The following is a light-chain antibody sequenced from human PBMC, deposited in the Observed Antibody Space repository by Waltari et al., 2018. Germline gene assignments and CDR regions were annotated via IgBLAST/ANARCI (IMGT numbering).Light chain of an antibody. J-gene: IGLJ2*01. Sequence: HSVLTQLPSVSAAPGQKVTNSFSGSISNNGNYYESWYHQLPGAAPKPLIYDNKKRPSGIPDRISASKTVKSAILDSTGVRRGDEDDYYCARWDKSLSEVVFGGGTKLTVL. V-gene: IGLV1-51*01. CDR2: DNK. CDR3: ARWDKSLSEVV. CDR1: ISNNGNYY.